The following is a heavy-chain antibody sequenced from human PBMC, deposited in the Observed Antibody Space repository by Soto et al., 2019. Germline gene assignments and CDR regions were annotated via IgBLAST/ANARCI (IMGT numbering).Heavy chain of an antibody. V-gene: IGHV4-59*01. D-gene: IGHD6-19*01. Sequence: XASLSLTCTVCGGCISSYYWSWIRQPPGKGLEWIGYIYYSGSTNYNPSLKSRVTISVDTSKNQFSLKLSSVTAADTAVYYCARDKMRSGVAGTGDWFDPWGQRTLVTVSS. CDR2: IYYSGST. CDR1: GGCISSYY. CDR3: ARDKMRSGVAGTGDWFDP. J-gene: IGHJ5*02.